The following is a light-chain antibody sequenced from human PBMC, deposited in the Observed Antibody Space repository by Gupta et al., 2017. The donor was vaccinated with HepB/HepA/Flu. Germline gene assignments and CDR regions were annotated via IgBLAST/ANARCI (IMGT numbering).Light chain of an antibody. CDR1: SLRHSY. CDR2: AKN. V-gene: IGLV3-19*01. Sequence: SSDLTQAPAVSVALGPTVRITCQGDSLRHSYASCYQQQPGQATVLLIYAKNIRPSWSPARFSGSSSRNTASLTITGAQAEDDAAYYCNPRDSIDNRRAVFGGATKLTVL. CDR3: NPRDSIDNRRAV. J-gene: IGLJ2*01.